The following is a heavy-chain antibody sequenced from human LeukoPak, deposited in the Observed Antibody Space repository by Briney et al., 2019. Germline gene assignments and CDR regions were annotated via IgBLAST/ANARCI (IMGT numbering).Heavy chain of an antibody. CDR3: AKDLSSRDYVWGSYRPDFDY. Sequence: GGSLRLSCAASGFTFSSYAMHWVRQAPGKGLEWVAVISYDGSNKYYADSVKGRFTISRDNSKNTLYLQMNSLRAEDTAVYYCAKDLSSRDYVWGSYRPDFDYWGQGTLVTVSS. D-gene: IGHD3-16*02. CDR1: GFTFSSYA. V-gene: IGHV3-30*04. CDR2: ISYDGSNK. J-gene: IGHJ4*02.